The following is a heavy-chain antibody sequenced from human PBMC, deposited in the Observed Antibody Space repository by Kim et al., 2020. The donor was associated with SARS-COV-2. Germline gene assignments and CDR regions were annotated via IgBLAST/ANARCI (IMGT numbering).Heavy chain of an antibody. D-gene: IGHD3-10*01. CDR3: AKYPGSGSHYLGYYGMDV. CDR2: ISGSGGST. J-gene: IGHJ6*02. V-gene: IGHV3-23*01. CDR1: GFTFSSYA. Sequence: GGSLRLSCAASGFTFSSYAMSWVRQAPGKGLEWVSAISGSGGSTYYADSVKGRFTISRDNSKNTLYLQMNSLRAEDTAVYYCAKYPGSGSHYLGYYGMDVWGQGTTVTVSS.